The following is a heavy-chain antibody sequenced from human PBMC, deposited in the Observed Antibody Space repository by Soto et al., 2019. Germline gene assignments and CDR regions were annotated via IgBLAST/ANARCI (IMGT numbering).Heavy chain of an antibody. V-gene: IGHV3-30*18. J-gene: IGHJ4*02. CDR2: ISYDGSNK. D-gene: IGHD3-9*01. CDR3: AKGADFDWLLTPDY. CDR1: GFTFSSYG. Sequence: QEQLVESGGGVVQPGRSLRLSCAASGFTFSSYGMHWVRQAPGKGLEWVAVISYDGSNKYYADSVKGRLTISRDNSKNTLYLQMNSLRAEDTAVYYCAKGADFDWLLTPDYWGQGTLVTVSS.